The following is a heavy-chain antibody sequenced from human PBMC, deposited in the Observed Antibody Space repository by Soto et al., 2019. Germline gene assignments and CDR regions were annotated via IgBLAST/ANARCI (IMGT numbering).Heavy chain of an antibody. V-gene: IGHV1-18*01. D-gene: IGHD3-3*01. Sequence: ASVKVSCKASGYTFTSYGISWVRQAPGQGLEWMGWISVYNGNTNYAQKLQGRVTMTTDTSTSTAYMELRSLRSDDTAVYYCATRPLHYDFWSGYSTYFASWGQGTLVTSPQ. CDR2: ISVYNGNT. J-gene: IGHJ4*02. CDR1: GYTFTSYG. CDR3: ATRPLHYDFWSGYSTYFAS.